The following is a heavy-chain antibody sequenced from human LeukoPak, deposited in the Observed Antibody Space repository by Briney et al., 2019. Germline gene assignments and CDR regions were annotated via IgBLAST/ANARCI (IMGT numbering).Heavy chain of an antibody. CDR1: GFTFSSYA. CDR2: ISGSGGST. V-gene: IGHV3-23*01. CDR3: ANYGSGKDYFDY. D-gene: IGHD3-10*01. J-gene: IGHJ4*02. Sequence: PGGSLRLSCAASGFTFSSYAMSWVRQAPGKGLEWASAISGSGGSTYYADSVKGRFTISRDNSKNTLYLQMNSLRAEDTAVYYCANYGSGKDYFDYWGQGTLVTVSS.